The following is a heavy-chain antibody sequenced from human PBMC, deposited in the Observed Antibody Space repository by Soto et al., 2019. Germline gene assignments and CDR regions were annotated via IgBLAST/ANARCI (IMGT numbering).Heavy chain of an antibody. CDR3: ASSQPDILRYFPWAY. CDR1: GGTFSSYT. Sequence: QVQLVQSGAEVKKPGSSVKVSCKASGGTFSSYTISWVRQAPGQGLEWMGRFIPILEIANYAQKFQDRVPITANKSTSKVYMELTSLRSEDTAVYYCASSQPDILRYFPWAYRGQGALVTVSS. J-gene: IGHJ4*02. CDR2: FIPILEIA. V-gene: IGHV1-69*02. D-gene: IGHD3-9*01.